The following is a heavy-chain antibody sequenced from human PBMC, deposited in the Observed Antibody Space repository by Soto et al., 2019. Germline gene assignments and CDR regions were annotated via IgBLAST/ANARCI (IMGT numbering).Heavy chain of an antibody. D-gene: IGHD2-8*01. CDR1: GFTFSSYS. J-gene: IGHJ4*02. CDR3: ARVPGYCTNGVCSAVDY. V-gene: IGHV3-21*01. Sequence: GGSLRLSCAASGFTFSSYSMNWARQAPRKGLEWVSSISSSSSYIYYADSVKGRFTISRDNAKNSLYLQMNSLRAEDTAVYYCARVPGYCTNGVCSAVDYWGQGTLVTVSS. CDR2: ISSSSSYI.